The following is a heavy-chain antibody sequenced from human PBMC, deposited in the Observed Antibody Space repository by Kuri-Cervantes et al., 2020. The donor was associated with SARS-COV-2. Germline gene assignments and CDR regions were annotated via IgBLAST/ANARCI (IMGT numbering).Heavy chain of an antibody. CDR3: AGSVTGDLGDY. V-gene: IGHV1-18*01. D-gene: IGHD7-27*01. CDR1: GNTFTSFG. J-gene: IGHJ4*02. CDR2: ISAYNAYT. Sequence: ASVKVSCKASGNTFTSFGISWVRQAPGQGLEWMGWISAYNAYTDYAQKFKGRVTMTTDTTTSTAYMELRRLTSDDTAIYYCAGSVTGDLGDYWGQGTLVTDSS.